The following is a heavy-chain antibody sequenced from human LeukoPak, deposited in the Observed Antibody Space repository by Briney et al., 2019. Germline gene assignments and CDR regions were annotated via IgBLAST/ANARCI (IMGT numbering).Heavy chain of an antibody. J-gene: IGHJ4*02. CDR3: ARGGAATGNFDY. Sequence: SETLSLPRAVSGYSLSSGYFWGLIRQPPREGVEGIGSIYHSGSTYYNPSLKSRVTMSVDTSKNQFSLKLSSVTAADTAVYYCARGGAATGNFDYWGQGTLVTVSS. CDR1: GYSLSSGYF. CDR2: IYHSGST. V-gene: IGHV4-38-2*01. D-gene: IGHD2-15*01.